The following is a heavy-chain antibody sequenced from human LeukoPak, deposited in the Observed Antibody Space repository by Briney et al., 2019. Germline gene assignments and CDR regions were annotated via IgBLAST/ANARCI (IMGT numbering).Heavy chain of an antibody. J-gene: IGHJ4*02. D-gene: IGHD1-26*01. CDR2: ISGSGGRI. CDR3: ATSKYSGSY. Sequence: GGSLRLSCAASGFTFSSYAMSWVRQAPGKGLEWVSAISGSGGRIYYGAPVKGRFTISRDNSKNTLNLQMNSLRAEDTAVYYCATSKYSGSYWGQGTLVTVSS. CDR1: GFTFSSYA. V-gene: IGHV3-23*01.